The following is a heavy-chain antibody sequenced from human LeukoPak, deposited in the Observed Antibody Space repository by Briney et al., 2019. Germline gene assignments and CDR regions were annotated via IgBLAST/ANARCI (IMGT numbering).Heavy chain of an antibody. CDR3: AREDYTGVSFDY. CDR1: GVTFSSYS. D-gene: IGHD2-8*02. Sequence: GGSLRLSCAASGVTFSSYSMNWVRQAPGKGLEWVSSISSRSTYIYYADLVKGRLTISRDNAKNSLYLQMNSLRAEDTALYYCAREDYTGVSFDYWGQGTLVTVSS. CDR2: ISSRSTYI. J-gene: IGHJ4*02. V-gene: IGHV3-21*04.